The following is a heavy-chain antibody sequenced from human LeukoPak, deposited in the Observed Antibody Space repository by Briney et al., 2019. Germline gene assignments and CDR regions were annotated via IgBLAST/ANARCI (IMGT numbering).Heavy chain of an antibody. V-gene: IGHV3-9*01. Sequence: GGSLRLSCAASGFTFDDYAMHWVRQAPGKGLEWVSGICWNSGSIGYADSVKGRFTISRDNAKNSLYLQMNSLRAEDTALYYCAKPSRSGYYYGYFDYWGQGTLVTVSS. J-gene: IGHJ4*02. CDR1: GFTFDDYA. CDR3: AKPSRSGYYYGYFDY. CDR2: ICWNSGSI. D-gene: IGHD3-22*01.